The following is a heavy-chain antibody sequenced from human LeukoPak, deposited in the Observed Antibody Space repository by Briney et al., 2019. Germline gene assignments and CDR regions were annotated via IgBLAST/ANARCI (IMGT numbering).Heavy chain of an antibody. D-gene: IGHD6-19*01. V-gene: IGHV3-30-3*01. CDR3: AREGVMDFAVAGSYFDY. CDR1: GFTFSSYA. Sequence: PGRSLRLSCAASGFTFSSYAMHWVRQAPGKGLEWVAVISYDGSNKYYADSVKGRFTISRDNSKNTLYLQMNSLRAEDTAVYYCAREGVMDFAVAGSYFDYWGQGTLVTVSS. J-gene: IGHJ4*02. CDR2: ISYDGSNK.